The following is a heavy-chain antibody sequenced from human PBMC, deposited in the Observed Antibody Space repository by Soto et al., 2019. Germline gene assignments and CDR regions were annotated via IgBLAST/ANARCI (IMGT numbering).Heavy chain of an antibody. CDR1: GFTFDDYS. V-gene: IGHV3-43*01. D-gene: IGHD4-4*01. CDR2: ISWDGRST. J-gene: IGHJ4*02. Sequence: EVQLVESGGVVVQPGGSLRLSCAASGFTFDDYSMHWVRQAPGKGLEWVSLISWDGRSTYYADSVKGRFTVSRDNSKSSLYLKMNSLTTEDTAFYYCGKDAAVSDYTNLAYWGQGALVTVSS. CDR3: GKDAAVSDYTNLAY.